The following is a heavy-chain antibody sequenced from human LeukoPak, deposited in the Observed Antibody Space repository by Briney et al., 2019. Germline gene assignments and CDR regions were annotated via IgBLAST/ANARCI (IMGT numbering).Heavy chain of an antibody. Sequence: GGSLRLSCAASGFTVSSNCMSWVRQATGKGLEWVSMIYSGGSTYYADSVKGRFTISRDNSKNTLDLQMNSLRAEDTAVYYCARRGHGYGSPFDYWGQGTLVTVSS. J-gene: IGHJ4*02. V-gene: IGHV3-66*04. CDR2: IYSGGST. CDR1: GFTVSSNC. CDR3: ARRGHGYGSPFDY. D-gene: IGHD5-18*01.